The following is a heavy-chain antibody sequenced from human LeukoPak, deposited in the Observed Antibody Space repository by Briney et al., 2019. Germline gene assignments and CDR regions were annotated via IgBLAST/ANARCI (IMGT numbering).Heavy chain of an antibody. D-gene: IGHD4-17*01. CDR3: ARVSSHTVPIDY. J-gene: IGHJ4*02. CDR1: GFTFSSYS. V-gene: IGHV3-21*01. Sequence: PGGSLRLSCAASGFTFSSYSMNWVRQAPGKGLEWVSSISSSSSYIYYADSVKGRFTISRDNAKNSLYLQMNSLRAEDTAVYYCARVSSHTVPIDYWGQGTLVTVSS. CDR2: ISSSSSYI.